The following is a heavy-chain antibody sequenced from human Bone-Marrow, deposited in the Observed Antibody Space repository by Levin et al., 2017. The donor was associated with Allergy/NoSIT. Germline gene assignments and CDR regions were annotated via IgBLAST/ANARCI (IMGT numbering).Heavy chain of an antibody. D-gene: IGHD3-16*02. V-gene: IGHV1-69*01. Sequence: KISCKASGGTFSSYAISWVRQAPGQGLEWMGGIIPIFGTANYAQKFQGRVTITADESTSTAYMELSSLRSEDTAVYYCARGYYDYIWGSYRYTQFDYWGQGTLVTVSS. CDR1: GGTFSSYA. CDR2: IIPIFGTA. CDR3: ARGYYDYIWGSYRYTQFDY. J-gene: IGHJ4*02.